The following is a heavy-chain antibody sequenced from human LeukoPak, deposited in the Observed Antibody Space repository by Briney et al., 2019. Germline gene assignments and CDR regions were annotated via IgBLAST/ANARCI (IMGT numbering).Heavy chain of an antibody. D-gene: IGHD2-2*01. J-gene: IGHJ3*02. CDR2: VWSDGTNK. Sequence: PGGSLRLSCAASGFSFGTSGMHWVRQAPGKGLEWVAVVWSDGTNKHYADSVKGRFTNSRDNSRNTLYLQMNSLRIEDTAVYYCARYCSSTSCSHNAFDIWGQGTLVTVS. CDR3: ARYCSSTSCSHNAFDI. V-gene: IGHV3-33*01. CDR1: GFSFGTSG.